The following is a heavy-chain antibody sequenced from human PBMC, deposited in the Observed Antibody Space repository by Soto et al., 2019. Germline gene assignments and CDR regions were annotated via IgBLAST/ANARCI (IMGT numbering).Heavy chain of an antibody. Sequence: EVQLLESGGGLVQPGGSLRLSCAASGFTFSSYAMSWVRQAPGKGLEWVSAISGSGGRTYYADSVKGRFTISRDNSKNRRYLRRNGLRAEDTAVYYCAKGGGCRGGSGPHGFDPWGRGTLVTVSS. V-gene: IGHV3-23*01. CDR1: GFTFSSYA. CDR3: AKGGGCRGGSGPHGFDP. D-gene: IGHD2-15*01. CDR2: ISGSGGRT. J-gene: IGHJ5*02.